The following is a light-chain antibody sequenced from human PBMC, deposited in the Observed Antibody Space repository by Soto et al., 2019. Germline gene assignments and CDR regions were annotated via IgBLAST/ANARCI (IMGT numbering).Light chain of an antibody. J-gene: IGKJ5*01. CDR3: QQYNNWPKT. Sequence: EVVLTQSPATLSVSPGEGATLSCRTSQSVSSNLAWYQQKPGQGPRLLIYGASTRATGIPARFSGSGSGTEFTLTISSLQSEDCAVYYCQQYNNWPKTFGQGARLELK. CDR1: QSVSSN. CDR2: GAS. V-gene: IGKV3-15*01.